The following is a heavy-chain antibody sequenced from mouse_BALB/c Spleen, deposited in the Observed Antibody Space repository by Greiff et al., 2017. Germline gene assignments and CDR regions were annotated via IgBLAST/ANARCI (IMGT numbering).Heavy chain of an antibody. CDR2: IYPGDGDT. V-gene: IGHV1-80*01. J-gene: IGHJ2*01. CDR1: GYAFSSYW. CDR3: ARLDAMDY. D-gene: IGHD1-1*02. Sequence: VQLQESGAELVRPGSSVKISCKASGYAFSSYWMNWVKQRPGQGLEWIGQIYPGDGDTNYNGKFKGKATLTADKSSSTAYMQLSSLTSEDSAVYFCARLDAMDYWGQGTTLTVSS.